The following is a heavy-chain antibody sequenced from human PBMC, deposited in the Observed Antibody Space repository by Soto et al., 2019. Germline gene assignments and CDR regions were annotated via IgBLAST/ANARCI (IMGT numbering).Heavy chain of an antibody. V-gene: IGHV3-48*03. J-gene: IGHJ5*02. CDR3: ARVGGTGTGWFDP. CDR2: ISSSGSTI. Sequence: PGGSLRLSCAASAFTFNNYAMSWVRQAPGKGLEWVSYISSSGSTIYYADSVKGRFTISRDNAKNSLYLQMNSLRAEDTAVYYCARVGGTGTGWFDPWGQGTLVTVSS. CDR1: AFTFNNYA. D-gene: IGHD1-7*01.